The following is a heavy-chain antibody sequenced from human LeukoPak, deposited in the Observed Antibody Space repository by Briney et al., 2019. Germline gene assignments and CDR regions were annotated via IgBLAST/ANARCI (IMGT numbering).Heavy chain of an antibody. CDR1: GGSISSYC. V-gene: IGHV4-59*01. J-gene: IGHJ3*02. D-gene: IGHD3-3*01. CDR3: ARVALWSGYINDNAFDI. Sequence: PSETLSLTCTVSGGSISSYCWSWIRQPPGKGLEWIGYIYYSGSTNYNPSLKSRVTISVDTSKNQFSLKLSSVTAADTAVYYCARVALWSGYINDNAFDIWGQGTMVTVSS. CDR2: IYYSGST.